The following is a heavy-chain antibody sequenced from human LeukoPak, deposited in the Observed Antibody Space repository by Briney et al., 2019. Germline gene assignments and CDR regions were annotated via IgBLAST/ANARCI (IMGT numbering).Heavy chain of an antibody. CDR3: ARNNGMDV. CDR2: VNRDGSET. Sequence: GGSLRLSCAASGFALSSHWMTWVRQVPGRGPGWVANVNRDGSETYYLDSVKGRFTISKDNAKNSLYLQMNSLRAEDTALYHCARNNGMDVWGQGTTVIVSS. CDR1: GFALSSHW. V-gene: IGHV3-7*03. J-gene: IGHJ6*02.